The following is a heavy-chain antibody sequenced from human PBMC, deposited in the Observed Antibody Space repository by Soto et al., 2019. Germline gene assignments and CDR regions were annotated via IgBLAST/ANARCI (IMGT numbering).Heavy chain of an antibody. CDR3: ARGPRGIEARRDLDY. CDR2: INPNSGGT. D-gene: IGHD6-6*01. V-gene: IGHV1-2*04. CDR1: GYPLTGYY. J-gene: IGHJ4*02. Sequence: VSGEDCCKASGYPLTGYYMHLVRQAAGQGLEWMGWINPNSGGTNYSQKFQGWVTMTRDTSISKAYMDLSRLRSGDTAVYYCARGPRGIEARRDLDYWGQGTLVTVSS.